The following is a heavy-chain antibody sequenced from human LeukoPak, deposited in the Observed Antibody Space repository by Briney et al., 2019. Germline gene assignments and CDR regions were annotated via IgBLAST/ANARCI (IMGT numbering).Heavy chain of an antibody. Sequence: HGESLKISCKGSGYSFTSYWIGWVRQMPGKGLEWMGIIYPGDSDTRYSPSFQGQVTISADKSISTAYLQWSSLKASDTAMYYCARRDDYGDQEDAFDIWGQGTMVTVSS. V-gene: IGHV5-51*01. J-gene: IGHJ3*02. D-gene: IGHD4-17*01. CDR2: IYPGDSDT. CDR3: ARRDDYGDQEDAFDI. CDR1: GYSFTSYW.